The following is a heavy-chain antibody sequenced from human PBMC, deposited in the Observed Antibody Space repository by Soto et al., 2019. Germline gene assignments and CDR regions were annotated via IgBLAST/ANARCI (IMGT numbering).Heavy chain of an antibody. CDR2: IRFDGINI. CDR3: ARDGVGATAFWGYLDY. CDR1: GSIFRGYG. Sequence: QVLLVESGGGVVQPGRSLRLSCAAPGSIFRGYGMHWVRQAPGKGLEWVAVIRFDGININYADFVMGRFTISRDNSKNSLYLEMNSLRVEDTAVYYCARDGVGATAFWGYLDYWVQGTLVTVSS. D-gene: IGHD2-15*01. V-gene: IGHV3-33*01. J-gene: IGHJ4*02.